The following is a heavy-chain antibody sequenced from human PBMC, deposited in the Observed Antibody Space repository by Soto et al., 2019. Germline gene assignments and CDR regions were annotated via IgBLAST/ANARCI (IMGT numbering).Heavy chain of an antibody. CDR1: GGSVSSSNFY. CDR2: IYYSGST. D-gene: IGHD3-9*01. CDR3: ARLEGLATISYYFDY. Sequence: QLQLQESGPGLVKPSETLSLTCTVSGGSVSSSNFYWGWVRQSPGKGLEWIGSIYYSGSTYYNPSLERRVTLSVDKSKNQFSLKVISVTAADTAVYYCARLEGLATISYYFDYCGQGTLVTVSS. J-gene: IGHJ4*02. V-gene: IGHV4-39*01.